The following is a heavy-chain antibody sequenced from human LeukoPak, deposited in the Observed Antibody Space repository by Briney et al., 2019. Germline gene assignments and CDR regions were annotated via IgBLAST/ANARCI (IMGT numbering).Heavy chain of an antibody. D-gene: IGHD3-3*01. Sequence: GGSLRLSCSASGFSFSYQWMHWVRQAPRKGLVWVSRISPDGSSTAYADSVKGRFTTSRDNARNMLYLEMSSLRDEDSAVYFCVRGTTFWRGVDYWGQGTLVTVSS. V-gene: IGHV3-74*01. CDR2: ISPDGSST. J-gene: IGHJ4*02. CDR3: VRGTTFWRGVDY. CDR1: GFSFSYQW.